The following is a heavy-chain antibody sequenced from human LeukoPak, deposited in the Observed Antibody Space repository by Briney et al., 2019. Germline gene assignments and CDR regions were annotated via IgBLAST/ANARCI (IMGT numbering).Heavy chain of an antibody. CDR2: IYYSGST. V-gene: IGHV4-59*08. Sequence: PSETLSLTCTVSGGSISSHYWSWIRQPPGKGLEWIGYIYYSGSTNYNPSLKSRVTISVDTSKNQFSLKLSSATATDTAIYYCARAGGAPHGDYEFDFWGQGILVTVSS. J-gene: IGHJ4*02. CDR1: GGSISSHY. CDR3: ARAGGAPHGDYEFDF. D-gene: IGHD4-17*01.